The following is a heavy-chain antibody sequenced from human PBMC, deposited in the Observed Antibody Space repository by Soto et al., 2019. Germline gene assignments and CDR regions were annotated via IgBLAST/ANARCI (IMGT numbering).Heavy chain of an antibody. J-gene: IGHJ4*02. CDR1: GGSISSGAYY. CDR2: IYYSGST. CDR3: ARGQYYYDSSGFDY. D-gene: IGHD3-22*01. Sequence: QVQLQESGPGLVKPSQTLSLTCTVSGGSISSGAYYWSWIRQHPGKGLECIGYIYYSGSTYYKPSLKSRVTISMDTSKNPFSLNLSSVTAADTAVYYCARGQYYYDSSGFDYWGQGTLVTVSS. V-gene: IGHV4-31*03.